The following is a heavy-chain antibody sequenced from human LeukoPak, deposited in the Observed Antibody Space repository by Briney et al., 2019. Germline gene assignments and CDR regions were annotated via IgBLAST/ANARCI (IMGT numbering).Heavy chain of an antibody. CDR1: GFTFSSYG. J-gene: IGHJ4*02. V-gene: IGHV3-48*01. Sequence: GGSLRLSCAASGFTFSSYGMTWVRQAPGKGLEWVSYISSSSSTIYYADSVKGRFTISRDNAKNSLYLQLNSLRAEDTAVYYCAKDLRWYAYWGQGTLVTVSS. CDR3: AKDLRWYAY. CDR2: ISSSSSTI. D-gene: IGHD2-21*01.